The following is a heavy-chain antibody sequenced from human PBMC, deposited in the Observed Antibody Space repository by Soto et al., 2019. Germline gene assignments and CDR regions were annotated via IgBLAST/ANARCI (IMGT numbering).Heavy chain of an antibody. CDR3: ARDDIVVVPAANYYYYYGMDV. D-gene: IGHD2-2*01. CDR1: GGSISSYY. CDR2: IYTSGST. J-gene: IGHJ6*02. Sequence: SETLSLTCTVSGGSISSYYWSWIRQPAGKGLEWMGRIYTSGSTNYNPSLKSRVTMSVDTSKNQFSLKLSSVTAADTAVYYCARDDIVVVPAANYYYYYGMDVWGQGTRSPSP. V-gene: IGHV4-4*07.